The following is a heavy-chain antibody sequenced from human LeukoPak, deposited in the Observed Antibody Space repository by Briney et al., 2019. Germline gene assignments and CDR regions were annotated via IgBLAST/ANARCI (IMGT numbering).Heavy chain of an antibody. D-gene: IGHD6-6*01. Sequence: GGSLRLSCAASGFTFSSYAMSWVRQAPGKGLEWVSSISGTGGSTYDAVSVQGRFTIARDNSKNTLFLQMNSLKVEDTAVYYCAKDRWAARIIIDAFDMWGQGTMVTVSS. J-gene: IGHJ3*02. CDR3: AKDRWAARIIIDAFDM. V-gene: IGHV3-23*01. CDR2: ISGTGGST. CDR1: GFTFSSYA.